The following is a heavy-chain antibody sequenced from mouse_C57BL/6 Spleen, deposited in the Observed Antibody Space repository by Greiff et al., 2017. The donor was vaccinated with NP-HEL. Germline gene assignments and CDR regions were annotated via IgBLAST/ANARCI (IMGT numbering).Heavy chain of an antibody. Sequence: QVQLQQPGAELVKPGASVKLSCKASGYTFTSYWMHWVKQRPGQGLEWIGMIHPNSGSTNYNEKFKSKATLTVDKSSSTAYMQLSSLTSEDSAVYYCARRGYYYGSSSYAMDYWGQGTSVTVSS. V-gene: IGHV1-64*01. J-gene: IGHJ4*01. CDR3: ARRGYYYGSSSYAMDY. CDR1: GYTFTSYW. D-gene: IGHD1-1*01. CDR2: IHPNSGST.